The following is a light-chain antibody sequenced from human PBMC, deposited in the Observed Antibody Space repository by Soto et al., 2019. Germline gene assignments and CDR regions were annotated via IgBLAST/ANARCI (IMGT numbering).Light chain of an antibody. CDR2: DAS. Sequence: EIVLTQSPGTLSLSPGERATLSCRASQSVSSSYLAWYHQKPGQAPRLLIYDASSRATGIPDRFSGSGSGTDFTLTISRLEPDDFAVYYCQQYGSSPITFGQGTRLEIK. J-gene: IGKJ5*01. CDR3: QQYGSSPIT. V-gene: IGKV3-20*01. CDR1: QSVSSSY.